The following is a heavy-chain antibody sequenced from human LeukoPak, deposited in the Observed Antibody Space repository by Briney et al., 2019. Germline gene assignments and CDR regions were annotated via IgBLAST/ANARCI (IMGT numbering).Heavy chain of an antibody. D-gene: IGHD3-10*01. V-gene: IGHV4-4*07. CDR2: IYTSGST. J-gene: IGHJ6*02. CDR1: GGSISSYY. CDR3: AQGYEGSGSYYGMDV. Sequence: SETLSLTCTVSGGSISSYYWSWIRQPAGKGLEWIGRIYTSGSTNYNPSLKSRVTMSVDTSKNQFSLKLSSVTAADTAVYYCAQGYEGSGSYYGMDVWGQGTTVTVSS.